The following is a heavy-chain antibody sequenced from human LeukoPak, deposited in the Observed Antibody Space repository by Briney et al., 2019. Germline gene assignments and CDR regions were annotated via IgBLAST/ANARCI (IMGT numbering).Heavy chain of an antibody. CDR2: ISWNSGSI. CDR1: GFTFDDYA. J-gene: IGHJ3*02. Sequence: PGGSLRLSCAASGFTFDDYAMHWVRQAPGKGLEWVSGISWNSGSIGYADSVKGRFTISRDNAKNSLYLQMNSLRAEDTAVYYCARATGDQLAGAFDIGAKGTMATVSS. D-gene: IGHD2-2*01. V-gene: IGHV3-9*01. CDR3: ARATGDQLAGAFDI.